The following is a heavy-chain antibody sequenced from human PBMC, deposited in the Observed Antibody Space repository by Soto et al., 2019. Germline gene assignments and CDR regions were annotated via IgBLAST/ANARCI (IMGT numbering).Heavy chain of an antibody. J-gene: IGHJ6*02. CDR3: ARYQYDSSGYYPYYHYGMDV. CDR2: IRGSGGST. Sequence: PGGSLRLSCAASGLTFSTYAMSWVRQAPGKGLEWVSGIRGSGGSTHYADSVKGRFTISRDNSKNTLYLQMNGLRAEDTAVFYCARYQYDSSGYYPYYHYGMDVWGQGTTVTVSS. CDR1: GLTFSTYA. D-gene: IGHD3-22*01. V-gene: IGHV3-23*01.